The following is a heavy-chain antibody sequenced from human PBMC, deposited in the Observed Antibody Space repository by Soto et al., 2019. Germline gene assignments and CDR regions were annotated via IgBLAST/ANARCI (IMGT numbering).Heavy chain of an antibody. J-gene: IGHJ4*02. D-gene: IGHD3-22*01. CDR1: GFTFSNAW. Sequence: GGSLRLSCAASGFTFSNAWMNWVRQAPGKGLEWVGRIKSKTDGGTTDYTAPVKGRFIISRDDSKNTVYLQMYSLRTEDTAGYYCTTDHPYYYDDSAYDNWGQGTLVTVSS. V-gene: IGHV3-15*07. CDR2: IKSKTDGGTT. CDR3: TTDHPYYYDDSAYDN.